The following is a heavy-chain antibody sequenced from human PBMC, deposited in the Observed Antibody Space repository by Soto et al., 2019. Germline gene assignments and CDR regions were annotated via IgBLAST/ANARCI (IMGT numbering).Heavy chain of an antibody. D-gene: IGHD3-9*01. J-gene: IGHJ5*02. Sequence: QITLKESGPTLVKPTQTLTLTCTFSGFSLSTSGVGVGWIRQPPGKALEWLALIYWDDDKRYSPSLKSRLTITKDTSKTQVVLTMTNLDPVDTATYYCAHAQHYDILPRARAGYNWFDPWGQGTLVTVSS. V-gene: IGHV2-5*02. CDR2: IYWDDDK. CDR3: AHAQHYDILPRARAGYNWFDP. CDR1: GFSLSTSGVG.